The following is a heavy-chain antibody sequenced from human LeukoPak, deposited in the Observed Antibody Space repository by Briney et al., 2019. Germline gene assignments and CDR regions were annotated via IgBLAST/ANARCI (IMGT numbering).Heavy chain of an antibody. D-gene: IGHD4-17*01. V-gene: IGHV3-66*01. CDR3: ARDADGDYEGAFDI. CDR1: GFTVSSNY. Sequence: GGSLRLSCAASGFTVSSNYMSWVRQAPGKGLEWVSVIYSGGSTYYADSVKGRFTISRDNSKNTLYLQMNSLRAEDTAVYYCARDADGDYEGAFDIWGQGTMVTVSS. J-gene: IGHJ3*02. CDR2: IYSGGST.